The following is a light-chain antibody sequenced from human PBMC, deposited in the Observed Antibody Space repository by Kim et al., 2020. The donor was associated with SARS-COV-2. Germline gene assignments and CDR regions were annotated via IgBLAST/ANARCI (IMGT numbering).Light chain of an antibody. V-gene: IGKV1-33*01. CDR3: QQYDNLPLT. J-gene: IGKJ4*01. Sequence: ASVGDRVTITCQASQDISNYLNWYQQKPGKAPKLLIYDASNLEIGVPSRFSGSGSGTDFTFTISILQPEDIATYYCQQYDNLPLTFGGGTKVDIK. CDR1: QDISNY. CDR2: DAS.